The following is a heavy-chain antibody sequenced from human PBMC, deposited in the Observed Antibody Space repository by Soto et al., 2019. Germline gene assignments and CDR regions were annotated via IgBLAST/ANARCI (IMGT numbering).Heavy chain of an antibody. V-gene: IGHV4-30-4*01. CDR3: ARNYYYDSSGYYPWGFDP. D-gene: IGHD3-22*01. CDR2: IYYSGST. CDR1: GGSISSGYYY. Sequence: SETLSLTCTVSGGSISSGYYYWSWIRQPPGKGLEWIGYIYYSGSTYYNPSLKSRVTISVDTSKNQFSLKLSSVTAADTAVYYCARNYYYDSSGYYPWGFDPWGQGTLVTVSS. J-gene: IGHJ5*02.